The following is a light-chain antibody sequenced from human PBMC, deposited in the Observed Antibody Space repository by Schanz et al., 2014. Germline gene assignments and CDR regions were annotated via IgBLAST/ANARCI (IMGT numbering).Light chain of an antibody. CDR3: LQDYNYPWT. CDR2: AAS. V-gene: IGKV1-6*01. CDR1: EGISSH. Sequence: IQMTQSPSSLSASVGDRVSITCRANEGISSHLAWYQQKPGKAPNLLIYAASTLQSGVTSRFSGSGSGTDFSLTISSLQPEDFATYYCLQDYNYPWTFGQGTKVEIK. J-gene: IGKJ1*01.